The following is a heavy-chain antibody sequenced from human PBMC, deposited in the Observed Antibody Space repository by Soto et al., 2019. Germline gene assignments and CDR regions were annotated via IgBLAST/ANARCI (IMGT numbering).Heavy chain of an antibody. V-gene: IGHV4-31*03. J-gene: IGHJ5*02. CDR1: GGSISSGGYY. Sequence: SETLSLTCTVSGGSISSGGYYWSWIRQHPGKGLEWIGYIYYSGSTYYNPSLKSRVTISVDTSKNQFSLKLGSVTAADTAVYYCARSKGPPTNRYYDSSGPLNWFDPWGQGTLVTVSS. D-gene: IGHD3-22*01. CDR2: IYYSGST. CDR3: ARSKGPPTNRYYDSSGPLNWFDP.